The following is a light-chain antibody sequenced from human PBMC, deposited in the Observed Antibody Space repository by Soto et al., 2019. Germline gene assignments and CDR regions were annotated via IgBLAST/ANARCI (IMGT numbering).Light chain of an antibody. V-gene: IGLV2-11*01. CDR3: CSYAGSYTGV. Sequence: QSALTQPRSVSESPGQSVTISCTGTTSDVGAYDYVSWYHQHPGKAPQLMIYDVTKRPSGVPHRFSGSRSGNTASLTISGLQAEDDADYYCCSYAGSYTGVFGGGTKLTVL. CDR2: DVT. CDR1: TSDVGAYDY. J-gene: IGLJ2*01.